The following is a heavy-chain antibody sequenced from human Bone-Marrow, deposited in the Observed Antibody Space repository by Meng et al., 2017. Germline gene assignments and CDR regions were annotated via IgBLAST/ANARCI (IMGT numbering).Heavy chain of an antibody. CDR1: GDSVSSGYW. D-gene: IGHD6-19*01. Sequence: VRRQVSRQVLVQPSATLYLPRGFSGDSVSSGYWWTWVSQPPGKGLEWIGEFHHSGTTNYNPSLRSRVTISVDTSKNQFSLRLTSVTAADTAVYYCAASPGWRRIDSWGQGTLVIVSS. V-gene: IGHV4-4*02. J-gene: IGHJ4*02. CDR2: FHHSGTT. CDR3: AASPGWRRIDS.